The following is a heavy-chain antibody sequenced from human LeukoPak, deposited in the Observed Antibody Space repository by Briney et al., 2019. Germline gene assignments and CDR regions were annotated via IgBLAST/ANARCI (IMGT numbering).Heavy chain of an antibody. CDR3: AKGRGGSSNWASDS. CDR1: GLTFRNYG. J-gene: IGHJ4*02. D-gene: IGHD7-27*01. V-gene: IGHV3-33*06. Sequence: QPGRSLRLSCTASGLTFRNYGMNRVRQAPGKGLEWVAGIWYDGSNKDYVDSVKGRFPISRDNYKNTLYLEMNSLTVEDTAVYYGAKGRGGSSNWASDSWGQGTQFTVSS. CDR2: IWYDGSNK.